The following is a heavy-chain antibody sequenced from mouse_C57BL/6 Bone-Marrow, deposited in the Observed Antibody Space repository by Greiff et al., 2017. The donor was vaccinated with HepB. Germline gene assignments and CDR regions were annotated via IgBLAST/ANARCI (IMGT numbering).Heavy chain of an antibody. Sequence: QVQLQQPGAELVMPGASVKLSCKASGYTFTSYWMHWVKQRPGQGLEWIGEIDPPDSYTNYNQKFKGKSTLTVDKSSSTAYMQLSSLTSEDSAVYYCARGDGYYFYAMDYWGQGTSVTVSS. J-gene: IGHJ4*01. CDR3: ARGDGYYFYAMDY. D-gene: IGHD2-3*01. V-gene: IGHV1-69*01. CDR2: IDPPDSYT. CDR1: GYTFTSYW.